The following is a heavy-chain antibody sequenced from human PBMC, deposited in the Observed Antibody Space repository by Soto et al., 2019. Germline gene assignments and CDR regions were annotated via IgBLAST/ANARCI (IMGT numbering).Heavy chain of an antibody. Sequence: EVQLLESGGGLVQPGGSLRLSCAASGFIFSSYAMSWVRQAPGKGLEWVSAISGSGGSTYYADSVKGRFTISRDNSKNTLYLQMNSLRAEDTAVYYCAKGLYYYESSAYMGYWGQGTLVTVSS. CDR2: ISGSGGST. CDR1: GFIFSSYA. CDR3: AKGLYYYESSAYMGY. D-gene: IGHD3-22*01. J-gene: IGHJ4*02. V-gene: IGHV3-23*01.